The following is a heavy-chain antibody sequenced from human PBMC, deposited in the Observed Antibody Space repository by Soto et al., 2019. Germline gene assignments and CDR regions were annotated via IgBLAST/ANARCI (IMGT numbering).Heavy chain of an antibody. Sequence: ASVKVSCKASGYTFTSYGIGWVRQAPGQGLEGMGWISAYNGNTNYAQKLQGRVTMTTDTSTSTAYMELRSLRSDDTAVYYCARGVSGWYLRFSGYFVYWGQGTLVTVSS. CDR2: ISAYNGNT. D-gene: IGHD6-19*01. V-gene: IGHV1-18*01. J-gene: IGHJ4*02. CDR3: ARGVSGWYLRFSGYFVY. CDR1: GYTFTSYG.